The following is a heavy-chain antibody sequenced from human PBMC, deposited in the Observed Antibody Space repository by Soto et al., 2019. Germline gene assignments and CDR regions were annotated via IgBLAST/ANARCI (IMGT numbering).Heavy chain of an antibody. CDR2: ISYDGSNK. CDR1: GFTFSSYG. Sequence: GGSLRLSCAASGFTFSSYGMHWVRQAPGKGLEWVAVISYDGSNKYYADSVKGRFTISRDNSKNTLYLQMNSLRAEDTAVYYCAKDLTGYYDSSGYSAAAFDLWGQGTMVTVSS. J-gene: IGHJ3*01. D-gene: IGHD3-22*01. V-gene: IGHV3-30*18. CDR3: AKDLTGYYDSSGYSAAAFDL.